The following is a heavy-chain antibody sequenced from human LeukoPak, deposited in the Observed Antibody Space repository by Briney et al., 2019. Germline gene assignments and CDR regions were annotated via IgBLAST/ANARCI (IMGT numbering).Heavy chain of an antibody. Sequence: PGGSLRLSCAASGFTVSSSYMSWVRQAPGKGLEWVSVIYSGGSTYYADSVKGRFTISRDNSKNTLYLQMNSLRAEDTAVYYCARDGTYYYGSGSYLIDYWGQGTLVTVPS. CDR3: ARDGTYYYGSGSYLIDY. CDR2: IYSGGST. CDR1: GFTVSSSY. D-gene: IGHD3-10*01. J-gene: IGHJ4*02. V-gene: IGHV3-66*01.